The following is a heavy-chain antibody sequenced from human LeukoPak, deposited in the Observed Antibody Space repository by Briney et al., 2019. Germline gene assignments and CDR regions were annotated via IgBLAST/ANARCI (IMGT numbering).Heavy chain of an antibody. CDR1: GGSISSGDYY. CDR2: IYYSGSA. J-gene: IGHJ3*02. V-gene: IGHV4-30-4*08. CDR3: ARATNLIVVVPAGPGVDAFDI. Sequence: PSQTLSLTCTVSGGSISSGDYYWSWIRQPPGKGLEWIGYIYYSGSAYYNPSLKSRVTISVDTSKNQFSLKLSSVTAADTAVYYCARATNLIVVVPAGPGVDAFDIWGQGTMVTVSS. D-gene: IGHD2-2*01.